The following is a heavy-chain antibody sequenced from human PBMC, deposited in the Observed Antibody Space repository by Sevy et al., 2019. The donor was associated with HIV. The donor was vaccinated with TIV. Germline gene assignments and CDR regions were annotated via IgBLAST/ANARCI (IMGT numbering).Heavy chain of an antibody. J-gene: IGHJ4*02. CDR1: GFTFSSYW. Sequence: GGSLRLSCAASGFTFSSYWMHWVRQAPGKGLVWVSRINSDGSSTSYADSVKGRFTISRDNAKNTLYLQMSSLRAEDTAVYYCARDLEVYYDFWSGYYTGSYYFDYWGQGTLVTVSS. V-gene: IGHV3-74*01. CDR2: INSDGSST. D-gene: IGHD3-3*01. CDR3: ARDLEVYYDFWSGYYTGSYYFDY.